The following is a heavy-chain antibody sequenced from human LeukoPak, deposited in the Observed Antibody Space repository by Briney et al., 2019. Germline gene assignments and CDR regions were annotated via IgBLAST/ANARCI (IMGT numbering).Heavy chain of an antibody. CDR1: GFTFDDYA. Sequence: GGSLRLSCAASGFTFDDYAMHWVRQAPGKGLEGVSLISWDGGSTYYADSVKGRLTISRDNSKNSLYLQMNSLRAEDTALYYCAKDYGDYGSYYYYYMDVWGKGTTVTVSS. CDR3: AKDYGDYGSYYYYYMDV. CDR2: ISWDGGST. D-gene: IGHD4-17*01. V-gene: IGHV3-43D*03. J-gene: IGHJ6*03.